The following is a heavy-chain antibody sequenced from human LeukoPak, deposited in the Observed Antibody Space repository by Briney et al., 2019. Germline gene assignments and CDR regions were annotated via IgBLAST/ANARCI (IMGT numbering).Heavy chain of an antibody. CDR1: GGSISSSSYY. CDR3: ARGGRGNGYKSGLDFDY. V-gene: IGHV4-39*07. Sequence: SETLSLTCTVSGGSISSSSYYWGWIRQPPGKGLEWIGSIYYSGSTYYNPSLKSRVTISVDTSKNQFSLKLSSVTAADTAVYYCARGGRGNGYKSGLDFDYWGQGTLVTVSS. D-gene: IGHD5-24*01. J-gene: IGHJ4*02. CDR2: IYYSGST.